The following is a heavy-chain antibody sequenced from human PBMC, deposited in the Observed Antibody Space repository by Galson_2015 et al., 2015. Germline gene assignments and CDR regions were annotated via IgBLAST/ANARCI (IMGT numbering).Heavy chain of an antibody. CDR3: ARDVIMVAAAGTGSWFDP. CDR1: GGSVSSGSYY. D-gene: IGHD6-13*01. J-gene: IGHJ5*02. Sequence: SETLSLTCTVSGGSVSSGSYYWSWIRQPPGKGLEWIGYIYYSGSTYYNPSLKSRVTISVDTSKNQFSLKLSSVTAADTAVYYCARDVIMVAAAGTGSWFDPWGQGTLVTVSS. CDR2: IYYSGST. V-gene: IGHV4-61*01.